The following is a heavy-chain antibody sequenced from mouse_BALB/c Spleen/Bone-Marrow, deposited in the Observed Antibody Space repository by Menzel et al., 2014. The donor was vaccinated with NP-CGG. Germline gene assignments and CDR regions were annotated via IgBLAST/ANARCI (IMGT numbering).Heavy chain of an antibody. CDR2: IWGDGNT. V-gene: IGHV2-6-7*01. Sequence: VKVVESGPGLVAPSQSLSITCTVSGFSLTGYGINWVRQPPGKGLEWLGMIWGDGNTDYNSALKSRLSIGKDNSKSQVFLKMNSLQTDDTARYYCARAPGYDLYYAMDYWGQGTSVTVSS. CDR1: GFSLTGYG. J-gene: IGHJ4*01. D-gene: IGHD1-2*01. CDR3: ARAPGYDLYYAMDY.